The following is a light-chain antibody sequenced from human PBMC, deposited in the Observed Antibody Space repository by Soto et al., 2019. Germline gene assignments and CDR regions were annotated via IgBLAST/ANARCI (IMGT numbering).Light chain of an antibody. CDR2: TAS. CDR1: QNIDTW. J-gene: IGKJ1*01. Sequence: DIQMTQSPSTLSASIGDRITISCRASQNIDTWLAWYQQRPGEAPKLLIYTASNLENGVPSRFSGSRSGTSFTLTISSLQPDDFATYYCQQYGDSSRSFGQGTQVE. CDR3: QQYGDSSRS. V-gene: IGKV1-5*03.